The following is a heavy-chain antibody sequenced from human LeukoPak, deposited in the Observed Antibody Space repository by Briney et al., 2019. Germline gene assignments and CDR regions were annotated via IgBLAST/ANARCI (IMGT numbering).Heavy chain of an antibody. Sequence: SETLSLTCTVSGGSISSYYWGWIRQPPGKGLEWIGYMYHTGTSYYNPSLKSRVTISVDTSKNQFSLKLSSVTAEDTAVYYCARHFGWVGGNVDYWGQGTQVTVSS. J-gene: IGHJ4*02. D-gene: IGHD3-9*01. CDR3: ARHFGWVGGNVDY. CDR2: MYHTGTS. V-gene: IGHV4-39*01. CDR1: GGSISSYY.